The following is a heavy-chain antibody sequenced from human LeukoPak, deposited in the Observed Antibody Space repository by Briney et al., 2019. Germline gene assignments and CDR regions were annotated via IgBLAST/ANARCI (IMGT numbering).Heavy chain of an antibody. CDR2: IYPGDSDT. CDR1: GYTFTNYW. CDR3: ARRAPSQIWFDH. Sequence: GESLKISCKGSGYTFTNYWIGWVRQMPGEGLELMGIIYPGDSDTRYSPSFQGQVTISADKSISTAYLQWSSLKASDAAIYYCARRAPSQIWFDHWGQGTLVTVSS. J-gene: IGHJ5*02. V-gene: IGHV5-51*01.